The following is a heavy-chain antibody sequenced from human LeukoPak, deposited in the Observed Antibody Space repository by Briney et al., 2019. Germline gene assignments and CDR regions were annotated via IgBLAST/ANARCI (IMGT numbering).Heavy chain of an antibody. J-gene: IGHJ4*02. CDR2: ISSSHT. Sequence: GGSLRLSCSASGFTFWNYAMRWVRQAPGKGLEYVSVISSSHTYYADSVKGRFSISRDNSKNTVYLQMTSLRAEDTALYYCVRDDWGFDYWGQGTLVTVSS. CDR1: GFTFWNYA. D-gene: IGHD7-27*01. CDR3: VRDDWGFDY. V-gene: IGHV3-64D*06.